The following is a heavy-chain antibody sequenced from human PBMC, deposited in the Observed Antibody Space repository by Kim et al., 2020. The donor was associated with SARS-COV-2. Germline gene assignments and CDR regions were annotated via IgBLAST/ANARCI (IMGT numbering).Heavy chain of an antibody. Sequence: GGSLRLSCAASGFTVSSNYMSWVRQAPGKGLEWVSVNYSGGSTYDADSVKGRFTISRDNSKNTLYLQMNSLRAEDTAVYYCARVRGSAAAGPYYFDYWGQGTLVTVSS. CDR2: NYSGGST. CDR1: GFTVSSNY. D-gene: IGHD6-13*01. J-gene: IGHJ4*02. CDR3: ARVRGSAAAGPYYFDY. V-gene: IGHV3-66*01.